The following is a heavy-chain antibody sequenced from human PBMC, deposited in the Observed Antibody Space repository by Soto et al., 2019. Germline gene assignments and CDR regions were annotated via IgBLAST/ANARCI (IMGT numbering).Heavy chain of an antibody. V-gene: IGHV3-23*01. D-gene: IGHD6-13*01. CDR1: GFTFSSYA. Sequence: EVQLLESGGGLVQPGGSLRLSCAASGFTFSSYAMSWVRQAPGKGLEWVSAISGSGGSTYYADSVKGRFTISRDNSKNTLYLQMNSLRAEDTAVYYCAKDLSRVAFLRRQQLVRPFDYWGQGTLVTVSS. CDR3: AKDLSRVAFLRRQQLVRPFDY. J-gene: IGHJ4*02. CDR2: ISGSGGST.